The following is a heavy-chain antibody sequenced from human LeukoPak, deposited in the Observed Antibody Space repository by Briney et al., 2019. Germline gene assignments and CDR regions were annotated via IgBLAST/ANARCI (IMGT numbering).Heavy chain of an antibody. D-gene: IGHD6-6*01. CDR3: ARDRIAARPYWFDP. Sequence: GGSLRLSCAASGFTFSSYAMSWVRQAPGRGLEWVSSISSSSTIYYADSVKGRFTISRDNAKNSLYLQMNSLRAEDTAVYYCARDRIAARPYWFDPWGQGTLVTVSS. CDR1: GFTFSSYA. CDR2: ISSSSTI. V-gene: IGHV3-69-1*01. J-gene: IGHJ5*02.